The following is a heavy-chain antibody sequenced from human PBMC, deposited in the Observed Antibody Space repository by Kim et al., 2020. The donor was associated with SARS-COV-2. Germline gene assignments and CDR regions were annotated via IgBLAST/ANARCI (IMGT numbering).Heavy chain of an antibody. CDR3: AKDFWVRRVALSGTDS. J-gene: IGHJ5*01. CDR1: GFTFSSYG. CDR2: ISYDGSDK. D-gene: IGHD3-3*01. Sequence: GGSLRLSCATSGFTFSSYGMHWVRQAPGKGLEWVSIISYDGSDKYYADSVKGRFTISRDNSRNTLYLQMNGLRSEDTAIYFCAKDFWVRRVALSGTDSWG. V-gene: IGHV3-30*18.